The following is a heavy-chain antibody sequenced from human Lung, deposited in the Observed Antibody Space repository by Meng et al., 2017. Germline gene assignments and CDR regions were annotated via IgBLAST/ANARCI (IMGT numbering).Heavy chain of an antibody. D-gene: IGHD1-14*01. V-gene: IGHV1-69*13. CDR2: LIAVFDKT. CDR1: GGPFSTHT. J-gene: IGHJ4*02. Sequence: QVQLMQSGAEVKKPGSPVKVACKTSGGPFSTHTFSWVRQAPGQGLEWMGGLIAVFDKTKAAPRFQDRVTFTADESTSTAYMELSSLTFDDTAVYFCARGRRNEPLFDYWGQGTLVTVSS. CDR3: ARGRRNEPLFDY.